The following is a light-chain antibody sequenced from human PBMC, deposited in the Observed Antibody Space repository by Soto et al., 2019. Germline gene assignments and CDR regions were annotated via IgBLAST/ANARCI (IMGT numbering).Light chain of an antibody. Sequence: DIQMTQAPSSLSASVGDRVTITCRASQGISSWLAWYQQKPGKAPNLLIYAASTLESGVPSRFSGSGSGTEFTLTISSLQPDDFATYYCQQYNSYWKFGQGTKVDIK. CDR1: QGISSW. J-gene: IGKJ1*01. CDR2: AAS. V-gene: IGKV1-5*01. CDR3: QQYNSYWK.